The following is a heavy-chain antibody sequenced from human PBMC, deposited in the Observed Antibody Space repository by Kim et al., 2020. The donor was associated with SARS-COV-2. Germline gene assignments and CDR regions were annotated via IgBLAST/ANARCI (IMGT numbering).Heavy chain of an antibody. V-gene: IGHV4-34*01. J-gene: IGHJ2*01. CDR1: GGSFSGFY. D-gene: IGHD3-10*01. Sequence: SETLSLTCAVYGGSFSGFYWSWIRQPPGRGLEWIGEINHSGRTNYNPSLKSRVTISVDTSKNQFSLRLPSVTVADTAVYYCARILSNTSGSWRHNFDLWG. CDR2: INHSGRT. CDR3: ARILSNTSGSWRHNFDL.